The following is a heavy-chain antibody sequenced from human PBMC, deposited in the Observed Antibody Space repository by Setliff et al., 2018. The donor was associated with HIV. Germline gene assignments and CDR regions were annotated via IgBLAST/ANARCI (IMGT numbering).Heavy chain of an antibody. Sequence: RASVKVSCKVSGYSLTDLSIHWVRQAPGKGLEWMGGFDPEDGETVYAQELQGRVTMTEDTSTDTAYMELSSLRSEDTAMYYCATIRAYYYDSSGQEYFQYWGHGTLVTVSS. V-gene: IGHV1-24*01. CDR1: GYSLTDLS. J-gene: IGHJ1*01. D-gene: IGHD3-22*01. CDR2: FDPEDGET. CDR3: ATIRAYYYDSSGQEYFQY.